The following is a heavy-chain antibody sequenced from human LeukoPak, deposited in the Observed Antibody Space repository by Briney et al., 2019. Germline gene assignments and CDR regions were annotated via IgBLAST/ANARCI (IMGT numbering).Heavy chain of an antibody. Sequence: GGSLRLSCVASGFTVNSNYMSWVRQAPGKGLEWVSIIYRDGTTYYADSVKGRFTISRDNSKNTLYLQMNSLRVEDTAVYYCARSLYFDYWGQGTLVTVSS. CDR3: ARSLYFDY. V-gene: IGHV3-53*01. CDR1: GFTVNSNY. J-gene: IGHJ4*02. CDR2: IYRDGTT.